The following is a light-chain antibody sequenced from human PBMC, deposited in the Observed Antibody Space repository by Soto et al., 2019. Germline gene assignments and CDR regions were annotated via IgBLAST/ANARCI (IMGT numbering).Light chain of an antibody. CDR3: QQYDNLLPIT. CDR2: DAS. J-gene: IGKJ5*01. CDR1: QDIAKN. V-gene: IGKV1-33*01. Sequence: QMTQSPSSLSASVGDRVTITCQVSQDIAKNLNWYQQKPGKAPKLLIYDASSLQTGVPSRFSGSGSATHFTFTISSLQSEDIATYYCQQYDNLLPITFGQGTRLEIK.